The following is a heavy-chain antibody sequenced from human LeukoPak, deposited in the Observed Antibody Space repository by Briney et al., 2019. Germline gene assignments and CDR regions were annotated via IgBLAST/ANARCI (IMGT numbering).Heavy chain of an antibody. CDR1: GYTFTPYY. CDR2: INPSGGST. CDR3: ARDYKRVPAAAVNFDY. V-gene: IGHV1-46*01. Sequence: ASVKVSCKASGYTFTPYYMHWVRQAPGQEREWMGIINPSGGSTSYAQKFQGRVTMTRDMSTSTVYMELSSLRSEDTAVYYCARDYKRVPAAAVNFDYWGQGTLVTVSS. J-gene: IGHJ4*02. D-gene: IGHD2-2*01.